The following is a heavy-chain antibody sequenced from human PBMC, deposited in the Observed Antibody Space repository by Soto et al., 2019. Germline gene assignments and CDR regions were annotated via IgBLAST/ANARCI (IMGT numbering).Heavy chain of an antibody. V-gene: IGHV4-34*01. CDR2: INHSGST. Sequence: SETLSLTCAVYGGSFSGYYWSWIRQPPGKGLEWIGEINHSGSTNYNPSLKSRVTISVDTSKNQFSLKLSSVTAADAAVYYCARPRGIAARDAFDIWGQGTMVTVSS. J-gene: IGHJ3*02. CDR3: ARPRGIAARDAFDI. CDR1: GGSFSGYY. D-gene: IGHD6-6*01.